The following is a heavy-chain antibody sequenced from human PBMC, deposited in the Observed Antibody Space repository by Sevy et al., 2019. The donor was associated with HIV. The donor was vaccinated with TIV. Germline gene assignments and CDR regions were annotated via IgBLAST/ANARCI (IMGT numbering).Heavy chain of an antibody. CDR3: ARGYNWNINFDY. V-gene: IGHV1-18*01. CDR1: GYTFTSYG. D-gene: IGHD1-1*01. Sequence: ASVKVSCKASGYTFTSYGISWVRQAPGQWLEWMGWISPDNGKTNYAQKLQGRVTMTTGTSTSTAFMEVRSLRSDDTAVYYCARGYNWNINFDYWGQGTLVTVSS. J-gene: IGHJ4*02. CDR2: ISPDNGKT.